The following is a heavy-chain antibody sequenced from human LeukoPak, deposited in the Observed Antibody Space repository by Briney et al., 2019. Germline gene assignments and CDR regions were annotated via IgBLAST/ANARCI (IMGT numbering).Heavy chain of an antibody. D-gene: IGHD3-22*01. CDR2: LIPIYGSG. V-gene: IGHV1-69*13. CDR3: AGFFYDNSGDAFDI. CDR1: GGSFTFTSHA. Sequence: GASVKDSCKASGGSFTFTSHAISWVRQAPGQGVVWMGGLIPIYGSGNYAQKLQSRVTITSDASTRTVFIDLSSLTPEDSAVYYCAGFFYDNSGDAFDIWGQGTMVTVSS. J-gene: IGHJ3*02.